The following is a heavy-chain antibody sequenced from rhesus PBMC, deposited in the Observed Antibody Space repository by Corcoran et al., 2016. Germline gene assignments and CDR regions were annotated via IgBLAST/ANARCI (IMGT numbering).Heavy chain of an antibody. Sequence: QVQLQESGPGLVKPSETLSLTCAVSGGSISDDYYWSWIRQPPGKGLEWIGYIYGSGGGTNYNPSLKNRVTISIDTAKNQFSLKLSAVTAADTAVYYCARDHYEDDYGYYYTLDYWGQGVLVTVSS. CDR2: IYGSGGGT. V-gene: IGHV4-106*01. CDR1: GGSISDDYY. CDR3: ARDHYEDDYGYYYTLDY. J-gene: IGHJ4*01. D-gene: IGHD3-9*01.